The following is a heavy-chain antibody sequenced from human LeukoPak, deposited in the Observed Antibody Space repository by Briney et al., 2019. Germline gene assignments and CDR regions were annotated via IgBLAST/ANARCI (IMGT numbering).Heavy chain of an antibody. V-gene: IGHV3-23*01. D-gene: IGHD6-19*01. CDR2: ISGSGGST. J-gene: IGHJ3*02. CDR1: GFTFSSYA. Sequence: AGGSLRLSCAASGFTFSSYAMSWVRQAPGKGREWVSAISGSGGSTYYAASVQGRFTISSDNSKNMLYLQMNSLRAEDTAVYYCAKDRGIAVAGAFDIWGQGTMVTVSS. CDR3: AKDRGIAVAGAFDI.